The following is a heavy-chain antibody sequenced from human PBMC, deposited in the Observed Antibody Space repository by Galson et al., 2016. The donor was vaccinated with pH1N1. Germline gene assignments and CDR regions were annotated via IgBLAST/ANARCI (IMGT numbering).Heavy chain of an antibody. D-gene: IGHD6-19*01. Sequence: SLRLSCAASGFTFSTYAMHWVRQAPGKGLEWVALTSYDGSNKYYADSVMGRFTISRDNSKNTLYLEMNSLRAEDTAVYYCARETPYSSGWGYYYGMDVWGQGTTVTVSS. CDR2: TSYDGSNK. CDR3: ARETPYSSGWGYYYGMDV. CDR1: GFTFSTYA. V-gene: IGHV3-30-3*01. J-gene: IGHJ6*02.